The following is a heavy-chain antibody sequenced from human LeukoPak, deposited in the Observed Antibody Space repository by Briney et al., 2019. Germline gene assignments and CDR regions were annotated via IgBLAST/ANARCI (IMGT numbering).Heavy chain of an antibody. Sequence: GESLKISCKGSGYSFTSYWSGWVRQMPGKGLEWMGIIYPGDSDTRYSPSFKGQVTISADKSISTAYLQWSSLKASDTAMYYCAILSPYDILTGYYKGAFDIWGQGTMVTVSS. J-gene: IGHJ3*02. CDR3: AILSPYDILTGYYKGAFDI. CDR2: IYPGDSDT. V-gene: IGHV5-51*01. D-gene: IGHD3-9*01. CDR1: GYSFTSYW.